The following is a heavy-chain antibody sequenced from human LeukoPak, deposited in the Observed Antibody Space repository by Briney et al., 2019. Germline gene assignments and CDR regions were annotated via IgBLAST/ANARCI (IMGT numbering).Heavy chain of an antibody. D-gene: IGHD2-2*01. V-gene: IGHV1-2*02. CDR2: INPNSGGT. CDR1: GYTFTDYY. CDR3: ARANALYCSSTSCLFDY. J-gene: IGHJ4*02. Sequence: ASVKVSCKASGYTFTDYYIHWARQAPGQGLEWMAWINPNSGGTYYAQNFNDRITLTRDTSISTAYMELSRLRSDDTAIYYCARANALYCSSTSCLFDYWGQGTLVTVSS.